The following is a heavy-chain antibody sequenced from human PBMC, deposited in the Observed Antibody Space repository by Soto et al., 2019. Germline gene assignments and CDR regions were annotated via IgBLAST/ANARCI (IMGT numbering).Heavy chain of an antibody. Sequence: HVPLKESGPALVKPTENLTLTCTVSGFSLSNGRMGVRWIRQRPGKALECLAHIFSNYEKSYSTSLKSRLTIPNDTSKSQVVLTMTNIDPVDTATDYCARLIRGVISNYYSMDGWGKGTAVTVSS. CDR3: ARLIRGVISNYYSMDG. D-gene: IGHD3-10*01. V-gene: IGHV2-26*01. J-gene: IGHJ6*04. CDR2: IFSNYEK. CDR1: GFSLSNGRMG.